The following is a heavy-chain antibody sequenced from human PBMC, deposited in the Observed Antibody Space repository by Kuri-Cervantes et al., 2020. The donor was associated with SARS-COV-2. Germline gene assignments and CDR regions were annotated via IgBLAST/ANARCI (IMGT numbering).Heavy chain of an antibody. D-gene: IGHD6-13*01. J-gene: IGHJ5*02. V-gene: IGHV2-26*01. Sequence: SGPTLVKPTETLTLTCNFSGFALSNARMGVSWIRQPSGKALEWLAHIFSNDEKSYSTSLKSRLTISKDTSKSQVVLTMTNMDPVYTATYYCARIGSSWYLHSPWFDHWGQGTLVTVSS. CDR3: ARIGSSWYLHSPWFDH. CDR2: IFSNDEK. CDR1: GFALSNARMG.